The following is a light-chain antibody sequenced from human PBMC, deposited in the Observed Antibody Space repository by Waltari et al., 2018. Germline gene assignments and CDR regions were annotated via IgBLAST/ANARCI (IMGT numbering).Light chain of an antibody. CDR3: CSYAGGNTYV. Sequence: QSALTQPRSVSGSPGQSVTISCTGTSSHDGGYNYVFWYQPRPGKAPKLMIYNVSNRPSGVPDRFSGSKSANTASLTISGLQAEDEADYYCCSYAGGNTYVFGTGTKVTVL. CDR2: NVS. CDR1: SSHDGGYNY. V-gene: IGLV2-11*01. J-gene: IGLJ1*01.